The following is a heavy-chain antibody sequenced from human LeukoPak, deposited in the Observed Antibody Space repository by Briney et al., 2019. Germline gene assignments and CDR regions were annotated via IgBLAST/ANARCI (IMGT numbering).Heavy chain of an antibody. CDR2: IYYSGST. Sequence: PSETLSLTCTVSGASISSYYWSWIRQPPGKGLEWIGYIYYSGSTNYNPSLKSRVTISVDTSKNQFSLKLSSVTAADTAVYYCARERNPLDYWGQGTLVTVSS. J-gene: IGHJ4*02. CDR3: ARERNPLDY. V-gene: IGHV4-59*12. D-gene: IGHD1-14*01. CDR1: GASISSYY.